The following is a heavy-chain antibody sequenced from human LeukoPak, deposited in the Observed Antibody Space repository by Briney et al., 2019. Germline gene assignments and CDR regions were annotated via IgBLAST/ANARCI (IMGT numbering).Heavy chain of an antibody. V-gene: IGHV4-34*01. Sequence: SETLSLTCAVYGGSFSGYYWSWIRQPPGKGLEWIGEINHSGSTNYNPSLKSRVTISVDTSKNQFSLKLSSVTAADTAVYYCARVIRYSRYYYYYMDVWGKGTTVTVSS. CDR3: ARVIRYSRYYYYYMDV. D-gene: IGHD3-9*01. CDR2: INHSGST. CDR1: GGSFSGYY. J-gene: IGHJ6*03.